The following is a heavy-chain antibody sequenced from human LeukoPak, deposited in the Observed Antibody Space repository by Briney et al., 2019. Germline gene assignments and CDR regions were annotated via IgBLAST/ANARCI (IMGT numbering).Heavy chain of an antibody. V-gene: IGHV3-23*01. J-gene: IGHJ1*01. Sequence: PGGSLRLSCAVSGFTFSSYAMRWVRQAPGKGLEWVSAISGSGGSTYYADSVKGRFTISRDNYKNTLYLQMSSLRAEDTAVYYCARDPNGNYVGAFDFQRWGQGTLVTVSS. D-gene: IGHD4-17*01. CDR3: ARDPNGNYVGAFDFQR. CDR1: GFTFSSYA. CDR2: ISGSGGST.